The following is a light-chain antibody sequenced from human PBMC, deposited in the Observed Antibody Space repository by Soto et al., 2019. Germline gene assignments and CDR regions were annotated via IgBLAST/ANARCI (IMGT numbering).Light chain of an antibody. J-gene: IGLJ3*02. Sequence: QSALTQPASVSGSPGQSITISCTGTSSDVGSYNRVSWYQQNPGKAPKLMIYEGSKRPSGVSNRFSGSTSANTASLTISGLQAEDEADYYCCSYAGSSTWVFGGGTQLTVL. V-gene: IGLV2-23*01. CDR1: SSDVGSYNR. CDR3: CSYAGSSTWV. CDR2: EGS.